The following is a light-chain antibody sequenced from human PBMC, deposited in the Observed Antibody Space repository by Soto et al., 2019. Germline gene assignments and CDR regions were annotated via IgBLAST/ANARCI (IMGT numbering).Light chain of an antibody. CDR1: QGIASS. J-gene: IGKJ4*01. CDR2: GAS. CDR3: QQFNSYPLT. V-gene: IGKV1-9*01. Sequence: DIHLTQSPSFLSASVGDRVTITCRASQGIASSLAWYQQKAGKAPKLLIYGASTLETGVPSRFSGSGPGTVFTLTISSLQPEDFGFYYCQQFNSYPLTFGGGTKVEIK.